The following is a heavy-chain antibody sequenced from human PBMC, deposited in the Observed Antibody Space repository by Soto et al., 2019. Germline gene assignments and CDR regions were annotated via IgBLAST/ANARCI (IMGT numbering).Heavy chain of an antibody. V-gene: IGHV3-74*01. CDR2: INGDGSTT. CDR1: GFAFSSYW. Sequence: VHLVESGGGSVQPGGSLKLSCAGSGFAFSSYWIHWVRQVPGKGLVWVSRINGDGSTTSYADSVRGRFTISRDNAKDTLYLQMNSLRAEDTALYNCERVGQGRYYFDYWGQGTLVTVSS. J-gene: IGHJ4*02. CDR3: ERVGQGRYYFDY.